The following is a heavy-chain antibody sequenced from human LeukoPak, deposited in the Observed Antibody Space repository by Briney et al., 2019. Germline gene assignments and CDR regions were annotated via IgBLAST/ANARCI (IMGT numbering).Heavy chain of an antibody. CDR3: GRSAFSGFDI. CDR1: GASINTFY. D-gene: IGHD5-12*01. CDR2: FYASGTT. Sequence: PSETLSLTCIMSGASINTFYWSWIRQPAGRGLEWIGRFYASGTTNYNPALKSRAAVSIDTSKNIFSLRLTSVTAADTAVYYCGRSAFSGFDIWGRGTMVTVSS. V-gene: IGHV4-4*07. J-gene: IGHJ3*02.